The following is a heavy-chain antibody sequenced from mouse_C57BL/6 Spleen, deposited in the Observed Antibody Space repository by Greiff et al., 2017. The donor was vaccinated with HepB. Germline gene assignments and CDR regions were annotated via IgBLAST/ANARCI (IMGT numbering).Heavy chain of an antibody. V-gene: IGHV1-69*01. Sequence: VQLQQPGAELVMPGASVKLSCKASGYTFTSYWMHWVKQRPGQGLEWIGEIDPSDSYTNYNQKFKGKSTLTVDKSSSTAYMQLSSLTSEDSAVYYCARSEEIGVLLRGWFAYWGQGTLVTVSA. D-gene: IGHD1-1*01. CDR2: IDPSDSYT. J-gene: IGHJ3*01. CDR1: GYTFTSYW. CDR3: ARSEEIGVLLRGWFAY.